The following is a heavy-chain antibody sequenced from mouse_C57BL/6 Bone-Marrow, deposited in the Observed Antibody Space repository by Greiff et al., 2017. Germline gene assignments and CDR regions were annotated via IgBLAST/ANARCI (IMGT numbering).Heavy chain of an antibody. CDR2: IDPENGDT. D-gene: IGHD2-1*01. V-gene: IGHV14-4*01. Sequence: EVQLVESGAELVRPGASVKLSCTASGFNIKDDYMHWVKQRPEQGLEWIGWIDPENGDTEYASKFQGKATITADTSSNTAYLQLSSLTSEDTAVYYCTTDGNYAYWGQGTTLTVSS. CDR1: GFNIKDDY. J-gene: IGHJ2*01. CDR3: TTDGNYAY.